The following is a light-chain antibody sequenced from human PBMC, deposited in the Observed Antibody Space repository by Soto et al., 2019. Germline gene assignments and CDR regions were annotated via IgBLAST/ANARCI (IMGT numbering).Light chain of an antibody. CDR2: KLS. V-gene: IGKV2-30*01. CDR3: MQGTQWQWT. J-gene: IGKJ1*01. CDR1: QSLVYSDGNTY. Sequence: DVGMSQSPLSLPVTLGQPASISCRSSQSLVYSDGNTYLNWFQQRPGQSPRRLIYKLSERDSGVADRFSGSVSGTDFPLKIRKVEAEDVAVYYCMQGTQWQWTLCQGTKVEIK.